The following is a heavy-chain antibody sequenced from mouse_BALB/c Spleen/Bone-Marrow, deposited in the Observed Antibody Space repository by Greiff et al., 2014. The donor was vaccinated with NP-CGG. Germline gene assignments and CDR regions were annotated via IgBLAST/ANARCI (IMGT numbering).Heavy chain of an antibody. CDR3: ARHGGSRGYYFDY. D-gene: IGHD1-1*01. J-gene: IGHJ2*01. V-gene: IGHV5-12-2*01. CDR1: GFTFSSYT. CDR2: ISNGGGRT. Sequence: EVQREESGGGLVQPGGSLKLSCAASGFTFSSYTMSWVRQTPEKRLEWVAYISNGGGRTYYPDTVKGRFTISRDNAKNTLYLQMSSLKSEDTAMYYCARHGGSRGYYFDYWGQGTTLTVSS.